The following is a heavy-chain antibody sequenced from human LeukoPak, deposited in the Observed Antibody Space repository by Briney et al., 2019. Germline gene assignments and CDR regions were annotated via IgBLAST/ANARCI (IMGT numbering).Heavy chain of an antibody. CDR2: IYYSGTT. V-gene: IGHV4-59*01. D-gene: IGHD3-16*01. Sequence: SETLSLTCTVSGGSISSYYWNWIRQPPGKGLEWIGYIYYSGTTNYNPSLKSRVSMSVDTSKNQFSLKLSSVTAADTAVYYCARAGGFLGYLDVWGKGTTVTVSS. J-gene: IGHJ6*03. CDR3: ARAGGFLGYLDV. CDR1: GGSISSYY.